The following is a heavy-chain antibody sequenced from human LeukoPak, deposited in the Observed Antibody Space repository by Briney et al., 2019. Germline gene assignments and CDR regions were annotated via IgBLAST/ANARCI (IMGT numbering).Heavy chain of an antibody. D-gene: IGHD5-24*01. V-gene: IGHV3-64*01. CDR2: ISSNGGST. CDR3: ARDSGDGYYDY. CDR1: GFTFSSYA. J-gene: IGHJ4*02. Sequence: GGSLTLSCAASGFTFSSYAMHWVRQAPGKGLEYASAISSNGGSTYYANSVKGRFTISRDNSKNTLYLQMGSLRAEGMAVYYCARDSGDGYYDYWGQGTLVTVSS.